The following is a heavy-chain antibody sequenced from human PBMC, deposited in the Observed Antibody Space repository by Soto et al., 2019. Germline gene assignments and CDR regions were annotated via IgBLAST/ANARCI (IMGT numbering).Heavy chain of an antibody. D-gene: IGHD5-18*01. CDR1: GGTFSSYA. CDR2: IIPIFGTA. Sequence: QVQLVQSGAEVKKPGSSVKVSCKASGGTFSSYAISWVRQAPGQGLEWMGGIIPIFGTANYAQKFQGRVTITADESTSTAYMELSSLRSEDTAVYYCARGDTAMVSTYYYYGMDVWDQGTTVTVSS. V-gene: IGHV1-69*12. J-gene: IGHJ6*02. CDR3: ARGDTAMVSTYYYYGMDV.